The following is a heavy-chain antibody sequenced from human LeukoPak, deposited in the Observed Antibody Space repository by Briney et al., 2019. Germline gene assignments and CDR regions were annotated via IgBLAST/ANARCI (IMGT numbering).Heavy chain of an antibody. CDR2: IYYSGST. CDR3: ARELLEDY. J-gene: IGHJ4*02. CDR1: GGSISSSSYY. D-gene: IGHD2/OR15-2a*01. V-gene: IGHV4-39*07. Sequence: SETLSLTCTVSGGSISSSSYYWGWIRQPPGKGLEWIGSIYYSGSTYHNPSLKSRVTISVDTSKNQFSLKLSSVTAADTAVYYCARELLEDYWGQGTLVTVSS.